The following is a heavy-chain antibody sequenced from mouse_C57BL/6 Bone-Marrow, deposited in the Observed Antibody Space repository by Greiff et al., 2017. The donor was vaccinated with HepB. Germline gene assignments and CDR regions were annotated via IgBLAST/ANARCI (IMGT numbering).Heavy chain of an antibody. V-gene: IGHV1-61*01. CDR2: IYPSDSET. CDR3: ARSPYYEYGVGMDY. J-gene: IGHJ4*01. CDR1: GYTFTSYW. Sequence: QVQLQQPGAKLVRPGSSVKLSCKASGYTFTSYWMDWVKQRPGQGLEWIGNIYPSDSETHYNQKFKDKATLTVDKSSSTAYMQLSSLTSEDSAVYYCARSPYYEYGVGMDYWGQGTSVTVSS. D-gene: IGHD2-4*01.